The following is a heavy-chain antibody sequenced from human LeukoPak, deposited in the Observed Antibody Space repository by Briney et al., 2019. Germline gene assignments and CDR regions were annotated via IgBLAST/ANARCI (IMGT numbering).Heavy chain of an antibody. CDR3: ARARRGVNPLDY. D-gene: IGHD3-10*01. CDR2: IYSGGST. CDR1: GFTVSSNY. Sequence: GGSLRLSCAASGFTVSSNYMSWVRQAPGKGLEWVSVIYSGGSTYYADSVKGRFTISRDNSKNTLYLQMNSLRAEDTAVYYCARARRGVNPLDYWGQGTLVTVSS. J-gene: IGHJ4*02. V-gene: IGHV3-53*01.